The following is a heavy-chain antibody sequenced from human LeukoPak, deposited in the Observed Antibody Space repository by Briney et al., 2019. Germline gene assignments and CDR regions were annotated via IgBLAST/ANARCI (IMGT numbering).Heavy chain of an antibody. CDR2: IKQDGSEK. V-gene: IGHV3-7*01. CDR1: GFTFSSYW. D-gene: IGHD5-18*01. Sequence: GGSLRLSCVASGFTFSSYWMSWVRQAPGKGLEWVANIKQDGSEKYYVDSVKGRLSISRDNAKKSLYLQMNSLRAEDTAVYYCARSGGGYSYGGLNWFDPWGQGTLVTVSS. J-gene: IGHJ5*02. CDR3: ARSGGGYSYGGLNWFDP.